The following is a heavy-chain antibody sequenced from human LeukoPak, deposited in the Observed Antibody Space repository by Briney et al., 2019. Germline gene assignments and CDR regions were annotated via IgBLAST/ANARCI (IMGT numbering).Heavy chain of an antibody. Sequence: GGSLRLSCAASGFTFSSYGMHWVRQAPGKGLEGVAFIRYDGSNKYYADSVKGRFTISRDNSKNTLYLQMNSLRAEDTAVYYCAKDQFGELLKWNYFDFWGRGTLVTVSS. V-gene: IGHV3-30*02. CDR1: GFTFSSYG. CDR2: IRYDGSNK. J-gene: IGHJ4*02. CDR3: AKDQFGELLKWNYFDF. D-gene: IGHD3-10*01.